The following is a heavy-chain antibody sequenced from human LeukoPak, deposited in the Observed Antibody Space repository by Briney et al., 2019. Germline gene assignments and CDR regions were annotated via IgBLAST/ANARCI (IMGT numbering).Heavy chain of an antibody. J-gene: IGHJ1*01. V-gene: IGHV3-23*01. CDR3: SGVATLGDFHH. CDR2: ISGSGGST. Sequence: GGSLRLSCAASGFTFSDYYMSWVRQAPGKGLEWVSAISGSGGSTYYADFVKGRFTISRDNSKNTLYLQMNSLRAEDTAVYYCSGVATLGDFHHWGQGTLLTVSS. CDR1: GFTFSDYY. D-gene: IGHD5-12*01.